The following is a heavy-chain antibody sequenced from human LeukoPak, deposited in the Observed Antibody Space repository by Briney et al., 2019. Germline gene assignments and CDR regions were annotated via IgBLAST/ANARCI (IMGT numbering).Heavy chain of an antibody. D-gene: IGHD6-6*01. Sequence: SETVSLTCTVSGGSISSSSYYWGWIRQPPGKGLEWIGSICYSGSTYYNPSLKSRVTISVDTSKNQFSLKLSSVTAADTAVYYCASQSTYSSSIDYWGQGTLVTVSS. J-gene: IGHJ4*02. CDR1: GGSISSSSYY. V-gene: IGHV4-39*07. CDR3: ASQSTYSSSIDY. CDR2: ICYSGST.